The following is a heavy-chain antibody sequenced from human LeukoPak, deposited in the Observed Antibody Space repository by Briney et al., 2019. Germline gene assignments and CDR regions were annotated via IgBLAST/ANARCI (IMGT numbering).Heavy chain of an antibody. D-gene: IGHD1-26*01. V-gene: IGHV3-74*01. CDR2: INSDGSST. J-gene: IGHJ4*02. CDR1: GFTFSSYW. Sequence: GGSLRLSCAASGFTFSSYWVLVVRQAPGKGLVWVSRINSDGSSTSYADSVKGRFTISRDNAKNTLYLQMNSLRAEDTAVYYCARDQGGRYYAAFDYWGQGTLVTVSS. CDR3: ARDQGGRYYAAFDY.